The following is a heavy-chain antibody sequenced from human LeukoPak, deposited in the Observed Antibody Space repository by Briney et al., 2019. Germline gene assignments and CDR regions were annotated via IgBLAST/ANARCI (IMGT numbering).Heavy chain of an antibody. CDR1: RYSFSSFW. CDR3: ARLGYRGDTFCKDLDY. V-gene: IGHV5-51*01. Sequence: GESLKISCKTSRYSFSSFWIGWVRQMPGKGLEWMGIIYPGDSETRYSPSFQGQVTFSADKSINTAYLQWSSLKPSDTAMYYCARLGYRGDTFCKDLDYWGQGTLVTVSS. J-gene: IGHJ4*02. D-gene: IGHD2-21*01. CDR2: IYPGDSET.